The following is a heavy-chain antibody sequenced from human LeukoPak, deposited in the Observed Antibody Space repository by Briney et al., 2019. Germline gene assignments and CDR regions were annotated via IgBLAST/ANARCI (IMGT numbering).Heavy chain of an antibody. D-gene: IGHD3-22*01. Sequence: SETLSLTCAVHGGSFSGYYWSWIRQPPGKGLEWIGEINHSGSTNYNPFLKSRVTISVDTSKNQFSLKLSSVTAADTAVYYCARGLFMIVVVHPLPFDPWGQGTLVTVSS. CDR3: ARGLFMIVVVHPLPFDP. CDR1: GGSFSGYY. CDR2: INHSGST. J-gene: IGHJ5*02. V-gene: IGHV4-34*01.